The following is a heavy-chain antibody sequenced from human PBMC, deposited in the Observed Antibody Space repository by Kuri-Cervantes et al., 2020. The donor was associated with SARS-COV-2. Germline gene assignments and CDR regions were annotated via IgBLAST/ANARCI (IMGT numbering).Heavy chain of an antibody. V-gene: IGHV4-30-2*01. CDR1: GGSISSGGYY. CDR3: ARVFTASFDF. Sequence: SCTVSGGSISSGGYYWSWIRQPPGKGLEWIGYIYHSGSTYYNPSLKSRVTISVDRSKNQFSLKLSSVTAADTAVYYCARVFTASFDFWGQGTLVTVSS. J-gene: IGHJ4*02. CDR2: IYHSGST.